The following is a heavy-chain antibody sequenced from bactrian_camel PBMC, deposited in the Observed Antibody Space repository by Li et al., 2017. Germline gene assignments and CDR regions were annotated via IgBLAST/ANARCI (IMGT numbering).Heavy chain of an antibody. J-gene: IGHJ4*01. Sequence: VQLVESGGGSVQPGGSLTLSCVASVHIHCMGWFRQAPGSEREGVAAIRPDEGRTYYTDSARGRFTISRDNNQYTLYLQTNTLKPEDSGMYYCASGQRRLERGLRVCPPEDEWRFWGQGTQVTVS. V-gene: IGHV3S54*01. CDR1: VHIHC. CDR3: ASGQRRLERGLRVCPPEDEWRF. D-gene: IGHD5*01. CDR2: IRPDEGRT.